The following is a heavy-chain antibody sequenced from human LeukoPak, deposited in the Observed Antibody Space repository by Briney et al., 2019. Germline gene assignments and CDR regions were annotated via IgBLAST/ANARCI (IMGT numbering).Heavy chain of an antibody. CDR2: IYSCGST. CDR3: ARVRLNYDYVWGSYPPLNWFDP. Sequence: GGSLRLSCAASGFTFSSFAMSWVRQAPGKGLEWVSVIYSCGSTYYSDSVKGRFTISRDNSKNTLYLQMNSLRAEDTAVYYCARVRLNYDYVWGSYPPLNWFDPWGQGTLVTVSS. D-gene: IGHD3-16*02. V-gene: IGHV3-66*03. CDR1: GFTFSSFA. J-gene: IGHJ5*02.